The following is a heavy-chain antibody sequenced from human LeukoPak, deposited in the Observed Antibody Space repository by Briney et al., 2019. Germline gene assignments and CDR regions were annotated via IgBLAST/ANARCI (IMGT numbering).Heavy chain of an antibody. CDR2: IYSGGST. Sequence: PGGSLRLSCAASGFTVSSNYMSWVRQAPGKGLEWVSVIYSGGSTYYADSVKGRFTISRDNSKNTLYLQMNSLRAEDTVVYYCARIFNVSGWYPTYFDYWGQGTLVTVSS. CDR3: ARIFNVSGWYPTYFDY. D-gene: IGHD6-19*01. CDR1: GFTVSSNY. V-gene: IGHV3-53*01. J-gene: IGHJ4*02.